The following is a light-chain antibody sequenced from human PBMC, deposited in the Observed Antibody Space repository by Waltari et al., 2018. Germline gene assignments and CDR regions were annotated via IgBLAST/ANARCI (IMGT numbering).Light chain of an antibody. J-gene: IGKJ4*01. Sequence: IVLTQSPATLSLSPGERATLSCRASQSVDDFLAWYQQRPGQSPRLLIHAASNRAPGIPVRFIGSGSGTDFTLTISSLEPEDFAIYYCQQRSDWPRLTFGGGTRVE. CDR1: QSVDDF. CDR3: QQRSDWPRLT. CDR2: AAS. V-gene: IGKV3-11*01.